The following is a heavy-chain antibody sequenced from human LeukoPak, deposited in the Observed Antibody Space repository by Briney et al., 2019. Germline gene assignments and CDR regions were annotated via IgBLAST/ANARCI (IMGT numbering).Heavy chain of an antibody. CDR2: ISYDGSNK. CDR1: GFTFSSYA. V-gene: IGHV3-30*04. Sequence: PGGSLRLSCAASGFTFSSYAMHWDRQAPGKGLEWVAVISYDGSNKYYADSVKGRFTISRDNSKNTLYLQMNSLRAEDTAVYYCARGIQLWAYFDYWGQGTLVTVSS. J-gene: IGHJ4*02. CDR3: ARGIQLWAYFDY. D-gene: IGHD5-18*01.